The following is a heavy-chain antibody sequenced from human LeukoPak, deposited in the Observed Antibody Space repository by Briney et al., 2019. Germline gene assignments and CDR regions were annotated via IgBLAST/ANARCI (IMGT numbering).Heavy chain of an antibody. V-gene: IGHV5-51*01. J-gene: IGHJ4*02. D-gene: IGHD2-2*01. CDR2: IYPGDSDT. Sequence: GESLKIPCKGSGYSFTSYWIGWVRQMPGKGLEWMGIIYPGDSDTRYSPSFQGQVTISADKSISTAYLQWSSLKASDTAMYYCARLPYCSSTSCYGYYFDYWGQGTLVTVSS. CDR3: ARLPYCSSTSCYGYYFDY. CDR1: GYSFTSYW.